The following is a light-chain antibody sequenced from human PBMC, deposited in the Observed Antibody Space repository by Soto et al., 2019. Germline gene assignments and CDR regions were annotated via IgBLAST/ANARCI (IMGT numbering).Light chain of an antibody. CDR1: QSVSTN. CDR3: HQYNNWPIT. Sequence: EIVMTQSPATLSVSPGERATLSCRASQSVSTNLAWYQQKPGQAPRLLIYDASTRATGLPARFSGSGSGTDFTITISSLQSEDFGVYYCHQYNNWPITFGQGTRLEI. CDR2: DAS. J-gene: IGKJ5*01. V-gene: IGKV3-15*01.